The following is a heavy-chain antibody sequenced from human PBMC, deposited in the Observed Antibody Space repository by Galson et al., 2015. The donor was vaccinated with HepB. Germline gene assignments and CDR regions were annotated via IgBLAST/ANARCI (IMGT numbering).Heavy chain of an antibody. J-gene: IGHJ4*02. Sequence: SLRLSCAASGFTFSSYAMSWVRQAPGKGPEWVSGISGSGGTTYNADSVKGRFTISRDNSKNTVYLQMNSLSAEDTAVYYCAKVGAVGPSNYFDYWGQGTLVTVSS. V-gene: IGHV3-23*01. CDR1: GFTFSSYA. D-gene: IGHD6-19*01. CDR3: AKVGAVGPSNYFDY. CDR2: ISGSGGTT.